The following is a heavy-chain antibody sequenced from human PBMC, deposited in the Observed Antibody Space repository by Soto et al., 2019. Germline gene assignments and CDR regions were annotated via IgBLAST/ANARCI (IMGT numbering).Heavy chain of an antibody. CDR2: IKSKTDGETQ. CDR1: GFTFSNAW. J-gene: IGHJ4*02. D-gene: IGHD3-3*01. CDR3: TTTGRWSGDYPADY. Sequence: EVQLVESGGGLVTPGGSVRLSCAASGFTFSNAWINWVRQAPGKGLEWVGRIKSKTDGETQDFAAPVKGRFTISRDDSKNTLYLQMNSLKSEDTAVYYCTTTGRWSGDYPADYWGQGTLVTVSS. V-gene: IGHV3-15*07.